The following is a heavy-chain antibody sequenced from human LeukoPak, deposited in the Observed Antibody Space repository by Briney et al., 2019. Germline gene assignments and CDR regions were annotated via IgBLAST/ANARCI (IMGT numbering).Heavy chain of an antibody. V-gene: IGHV4-34*01. D-gene: IGHD2-21*01. J-gene: IGHJ3*02. Sequence: SETLSLTCAVYGGSFSGYYWSWIRQPPGKGLEWIGEINHSGSTNYNPSLKSRVTISVDTSKNQFSLKLSSVTAADTAVYYCARHRPPDPDIVVGVAFDIWGQGTMVTVSS. CDR3: ARHRPPDPDIVVGVAFDI. CDR2: INHSGST. CDR1: GGSFSGYY.